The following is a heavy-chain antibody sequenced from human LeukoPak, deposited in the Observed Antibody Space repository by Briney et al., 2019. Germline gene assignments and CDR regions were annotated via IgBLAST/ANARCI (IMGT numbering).Heavy chain of an antibody. CDR1: GGSINSSNYY. V-gene: IGHV4-39*07. J-gene: IGHJ5*01. CDR3: ARVDFPLIAVAGTKHNWFDS. CDR2: IYYSGST. Sequence: MSSETLSLTCSVSGGSINSSNYYWGWIRQPPGKGLEWIGSIYYSGSTYYNLSLKSRVTISVDTSKNQFSLKLSSVTAADTAVYYCARVDFPLIAVAGTKHNWFDSWGQGTLVTVSS. D-gene: IGHD6-19*01.